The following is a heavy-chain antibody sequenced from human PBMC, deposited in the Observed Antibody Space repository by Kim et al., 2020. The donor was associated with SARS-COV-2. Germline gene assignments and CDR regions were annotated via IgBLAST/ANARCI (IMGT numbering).Heavy chain of an antibody. V-gene: IGHV3-30-3*01. CDR1: GFTFSSYA. CDR2: ISYDGSNK. J-gene: IGHJ6*02. D-gene: IGHD6-6*01. Sequence: GGSLRLSCAASGFTFSSYAMHWVRQAPGKGLEWVAVISYDGSNKYYADSVKGRFTISRDNSKNTLCLQMNSLRAEDTAVYYCARVDSSSSGMDVWGQGTTVTVSS. CDR3: ARVDSSSSGMDV.